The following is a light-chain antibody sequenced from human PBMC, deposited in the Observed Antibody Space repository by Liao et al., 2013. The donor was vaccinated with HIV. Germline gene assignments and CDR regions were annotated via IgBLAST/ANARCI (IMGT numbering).Light chain of an antibody. V-gene: IGLV3-25*02. J-gene: IGLJ3*02. CDR1: ALPKQY. CDR2: KDS. CDR3: QAWDSSTLWV. Sequence: SYELTQPPSVSVSPGQTARITCSGDALPKQYTYWYQQKPGQAPVLVIYKDSARPSGIPERFSGSNSGNTATLTISGTQGIDEADYYCQAWDSSTLWVFGGGTKLTVL.